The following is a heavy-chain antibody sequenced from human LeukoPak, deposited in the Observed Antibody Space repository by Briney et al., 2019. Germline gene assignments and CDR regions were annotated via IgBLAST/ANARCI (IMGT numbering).Heavy chain of an antibody. CDR1: GGSFSDYS. Sequence: AASVKVSCKASGGSFSDYSISWVRQAPGQGLEWMGRIIAILDTAHYAQKFQGRFTITADKSTTTVYMELSSLRSDDTAVYYCVRSGYDYDWFDPWGQGTLVTVSS. CDR2: IIAILDTA. CDR3: VRSGYDYDWFDP. V-gene: IGHV1-69*08. J-gene: IGHJ5*02. D-gene: IGHD5-12*01.